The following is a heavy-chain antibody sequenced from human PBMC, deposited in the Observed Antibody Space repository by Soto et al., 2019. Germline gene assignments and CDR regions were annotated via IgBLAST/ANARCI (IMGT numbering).Heavy chain of an antibody. D-gene: IGHD3-10*01. CDR2: ISAYNGNT. CDR3: ARDRGVSPPNYYYYGMDV. Sequence: ASVKVSCKASGYTFTSYGISWVRQAPGQGLEWMGWISAYNGNTNYAQKLQGRVTMTTDTSTSTAYMELRSLRSDDTAVYYCARDRGVSPPNYYYYGMDVWGQGTTVTVSS. J-gene: IGHJ6*02. CDR1: GYTFTSYG. V-gene: IGHV1-18*01.